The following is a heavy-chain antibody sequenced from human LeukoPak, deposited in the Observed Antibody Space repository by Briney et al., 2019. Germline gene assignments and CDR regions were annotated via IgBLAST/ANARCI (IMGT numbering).Heavy chain of an antibody. J-gene: IGHJ5*02. CDR2: INTNTGNP. CDR1: GYTFTSYA. CDR3: ARDDCSSTSCYSVGFKFDP. Sequence: GASVKVSCKASGYTFTSYAMNWVRQAPGQGLEWMGWINTNTGNPTYAQGFTGRFVFSLDTSVSTAYLQISSLKAEDTAVYYCARDDCSSTSCYSVGFKFDPWGQGTLVTVSS. D-gene: IGHD2-2*02. V-gene: IGHV7-4-1*02.